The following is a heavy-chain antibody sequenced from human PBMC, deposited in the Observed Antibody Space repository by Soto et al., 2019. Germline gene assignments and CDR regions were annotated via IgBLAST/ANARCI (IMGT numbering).Heavy chain of an antibody. CDR1: GYTFTSYY. CDR2: INPSGGST. J-gene: IGHJ4*02. Sequence: ASVKVSCKASGYTFTSYYMHWVRQAPGQGLEWMGIINPSGGSTSYAQKFQGRVTMTRDTSTSTVYMELSSLRSEDTAVYYCARDTYSSSWPDGSYYFDYWGQGTLVTV. D-gene: IGHD6-13*01. V-gene: IGHV1-46*03. CDR3: ARDTYSSSWPDGSYYFDY.